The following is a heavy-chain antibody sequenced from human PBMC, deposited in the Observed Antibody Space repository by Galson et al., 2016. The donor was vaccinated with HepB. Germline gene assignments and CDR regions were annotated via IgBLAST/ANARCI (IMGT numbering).Heavy chain of an antibody. CDR3: AKRNSYDNGGRYFDS. D-gene: IGHD3-22*01. CDR1: GFAFSSFA. J-gene: IGHJ4*02. V-gene: IGHV3-23*01. Sequence: SLRLSCAASGFAFSSFALSWVRQAPGKGMEWVSAITSGGGTTYYADSVRGRFTISRDNSKNTLFLQMNNLAADDTAVYYCAKRNSYDNGGRYFDSWGQGTLVTVSS. CDR2: ITSGGGTT.